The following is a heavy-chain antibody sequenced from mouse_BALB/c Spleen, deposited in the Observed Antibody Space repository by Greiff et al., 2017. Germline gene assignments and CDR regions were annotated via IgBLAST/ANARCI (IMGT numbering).Heavy chain of an antibody. Sequence: VQLQQSGAELVKPGASVKLSCKASGYSFTSYYMYWVKQRPGQGLEWIGEINPSNGGTNFNEKFKSKATLTVDKSSSTAYMQLSSLTSEDSAVYYCTRSNYGFAYWGQGTLVTVSA. V-gene: IGHV1S81*02. D-gene: IGHD1-1*01. CDR3: TRSNYGFAY. CDR2: INPSNGGT. CDR1: GYSFTSYY. J-gene: IGHJ3*01.